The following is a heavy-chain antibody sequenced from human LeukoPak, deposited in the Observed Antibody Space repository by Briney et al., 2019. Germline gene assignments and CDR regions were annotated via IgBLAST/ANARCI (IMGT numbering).Heavy chain of an antibody. V-gene: IGHV3-53*01. D-gene: IGHD3-10*01. Sequence: AGGSLRLSCAASGFTVSSNYMSWVRQAPGKGLEWVSVIYSGGRTYYADSVKGRFTISRDNSKNTLYLQMNSLRAEDTAVYYCARLLYYYGSGTPSPHFDYWGQGTLVTVSS. CDR2: IYSGGRT. J-gene: IGHJ4*02. CDR3: ARLLYYYGSGTPSPHFDY. CDR1: GFTVSSNY.